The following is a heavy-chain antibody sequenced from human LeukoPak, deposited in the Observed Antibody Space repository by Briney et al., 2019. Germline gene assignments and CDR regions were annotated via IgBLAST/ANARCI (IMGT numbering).Heavy chain of an antibody. J-gene: IGHJ4*02. CDR1: GGSISSGSYY. CDR3: ARAEINDYSRY. Sequence: SETLSLTCTVSGGSISSGSYYWSWIRQPAGKGLEWIVRIDTSGNTNYNPSLKTRVTISVYTSKNQFSLKLSSVTAADTALYYCARAEINDYSRYWGQGIPVIVSS. V-gene: IGHV4-61*02. CDR2: IDTSGNT. D-gene: IGHD4-11*01.